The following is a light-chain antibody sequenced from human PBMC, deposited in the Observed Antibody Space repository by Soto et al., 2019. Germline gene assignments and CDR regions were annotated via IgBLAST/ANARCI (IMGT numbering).Light chain of an antibody. CDR2: EVT. J-gene: IGLJ1*01. CDR3: LSYTSSSIPYV. V-gene: IGLV2-14*01. Sequence: QSALTQPASVSGSPGQSITISCTGTSSDVGAHNHVSWYQQHPGKAPKLMIYEVTNRPSGVSNRFSGSKSGNTASLTISGLQAEDEADYYCLSYTSSSIPYVFGTGTKVTVL. CDR1: SSDVGAHNH.